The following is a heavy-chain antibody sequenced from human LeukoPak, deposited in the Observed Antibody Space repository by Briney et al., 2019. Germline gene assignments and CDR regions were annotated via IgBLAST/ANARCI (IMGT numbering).Heavy chain of an antibody. V-gene: IGHV3-48*02. Sequence: GGSLRLSCAASGFTFSSYWMTWVRQAPGKGLEWISYIAGGSYTIYYADSVKGRFTTSRDNAKNSLYLQMNSLRDEDTAVYFCARAQYDNSEWGQGTVVTVSS. CDR1: GFTFSSYW. CDR2: IAGGSYTI. D-gene: IGHD3-22*01. J-gene: IGHJ4*02. CDR3: ARAQYDNSE.